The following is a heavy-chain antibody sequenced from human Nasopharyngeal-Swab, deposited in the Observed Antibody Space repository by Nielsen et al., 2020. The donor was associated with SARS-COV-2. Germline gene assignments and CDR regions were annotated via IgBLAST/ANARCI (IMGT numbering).Heavy chain of an antibody. Sequence: GGSLRLSCVASGFDFSSYWMNWVRQVPGKGLVWFSRISGDGSATTYADSVQGRFSISRDNARNTVFLQMNSLREEDTALYYCEGISSSNGAFDIWGQGTMVTVSS. CDR2: ISGDGSAT. CDR1: GFDFSSYW. CDR3: EGISSSNGAFDI. V-gene: IGHV3-74*01. J-gene: IGHJ3*02. D-gene: IGHD2-15*01.